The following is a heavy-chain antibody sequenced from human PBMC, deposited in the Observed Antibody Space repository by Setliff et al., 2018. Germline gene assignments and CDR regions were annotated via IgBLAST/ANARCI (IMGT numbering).Heavy chain of an antibody. CDR2: IYYSGST. CDR1: GGSINSHY. J-gene: IGHJ3*02. CDR3: ARGRGISMIVVVTHDAFDI. Sequence: ASETLSLTCTVFGGSINSHYWSWIRQPPGKGLEWMGYIYYSGSTYYNPSLKSRVTISVDTSKNQFSLKLSSVTAADTAVYYCARGRGISMIVVVTHDAFDIWGQGTMVTVSS. V-gene: IGHV4-59*11. D-gene: IGHD3-22*01.